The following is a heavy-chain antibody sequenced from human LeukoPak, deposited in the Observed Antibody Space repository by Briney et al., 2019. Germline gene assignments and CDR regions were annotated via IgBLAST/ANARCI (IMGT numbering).Heavy chain of an antibody. J-gene: IGHJ4*02. V-gene: IGHV4-39*07. CDR1: GGSISSSSYY. CDR3: ARDLSWGSYRR. D-gene: IGHD3-16*02. Sequence: SETLSLTCTVSGGSISSSSYYWGWIRQPPGKGLEWIGSIYYSGSTYYNPSLKSRVTISVDTSKNQFSLKLSSVTAADTAVYYCARDLSWGSYRRWGQGTLVTVSS. CDR2: IYYSGST.